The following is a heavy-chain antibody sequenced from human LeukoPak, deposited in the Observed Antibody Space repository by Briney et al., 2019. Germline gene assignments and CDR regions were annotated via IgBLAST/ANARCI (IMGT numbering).Heavy chain of an antibody. J-gene: IGHJ5*02. Sequence: GASVKVSCKASGYTFTSYYMYWVRQAPGQGLEWMGIINPSGGSTSYAQKFQGRVTMTRDTSTSTVYMELSSLRSEDTAVYYCARDLGRLQFWFDPWGQGTLVTVSS. CDR2: INPSGGST. D-gene: IGHD5-24*01. CDR3: ARDLGRLQFWFDP. CDR1: GYTFTSYY. V-gene: IGHV1-46*01.